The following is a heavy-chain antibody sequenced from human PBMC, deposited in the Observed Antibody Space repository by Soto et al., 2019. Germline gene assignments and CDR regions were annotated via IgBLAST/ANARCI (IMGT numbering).Heavy chain of an antibody. Sequence: HPGGSLRLSCTASGFTFGDYAMSWFRQAPGKGLDWVGFIRSKAYGGTTEYAASVKGRFTISRDDSKSIAYLQMNSLKTEDTAVYYCTRAGTPYCSSTSCPAPYWGRGTLGTVAS. D-gene: IGHD2-2*01. CDR3: TRAGTPYCSSTSCPAPY. V-gene: IGHV3-49*03. CDR1: GFTFGDYA. J-gene: IGHJ4*02. CDR2: IRSKAYGGTT.